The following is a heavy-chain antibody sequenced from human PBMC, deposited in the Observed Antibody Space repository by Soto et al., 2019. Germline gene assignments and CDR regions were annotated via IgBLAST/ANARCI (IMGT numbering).Heavy chain of an antibody. J-gene: IGHJ5*02. CDR1: GYTFTSYG. V-gene: IGHV1-18*01. CDR2: SSAYNGNT. Sequence: QVQLVQSGAEVKKPGASVKVSCKASGYTFTSYGISWVRQAPGQGLEWMGWSSAYNGNTNYAQKLQGRVAMTPDTSTSTADRELRSLGSDDTAVYYCARDKVVAAPRNWFDPWGQGTLVTVSS. CDR3: ARDKVVAAPRNWFDP. D-gene: IGHD2-15*01.